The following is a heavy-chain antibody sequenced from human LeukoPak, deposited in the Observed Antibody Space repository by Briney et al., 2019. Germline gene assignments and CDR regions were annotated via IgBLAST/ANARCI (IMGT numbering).Heavy chain of an antibody. CDR2: IYHSGST. J-gene: IGHJ4*02. CDR1: GYSISSGYY. V-gene: IGHV4-38-2*01. Sequence: SETLSLTCAVSGYSISSGYYWGWIRQPPGKGLEWIGSIYHSGSTYYNPSLKSRVTISVDTSKNQFSLKLSSVTAADTAVYYCARQYDILTGYWGYFDYWGQGNLVTVSS. CDR3: ARQYDILTGYWGYFDY. D-gene: IGHD3-9*01.